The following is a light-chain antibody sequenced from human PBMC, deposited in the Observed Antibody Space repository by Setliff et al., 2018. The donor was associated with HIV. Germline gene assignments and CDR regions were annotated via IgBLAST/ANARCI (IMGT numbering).Light chain of an antibody. Sequence: QSVLTQPASVSGSPGQSITISCTGTSSDVGGYNYVSWYQQHPGKAPKLMIYDVSNRPSGVSNRFSGSKSGNTASLTISGLQADEEADYYCSSYTSTIAYVFGTGTKVTVL. CDR2: DVS. V-gene: IGLV2-14*03. J-gene: IGLJ1*01. CDR3: SSYTSTIAYV. CDR1: SSDVGGYNY.